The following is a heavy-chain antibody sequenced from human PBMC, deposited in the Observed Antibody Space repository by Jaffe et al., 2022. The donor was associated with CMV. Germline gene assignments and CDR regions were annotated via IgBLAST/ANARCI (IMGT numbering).Heavy chain of an antibody. CDR3: ARPRRGKYYYDSSGPPGGFDP. CDR2: INHSGST. D-gene: IGHD3-22*01. CDR1: GGSFSGYY. Sequence: QVQLQQWGAGLLKPSETLSLTCAVYGGSFSGYYWSWIRQPPGKGLEWIGEINHSGSTNYNPSLKSRVTISVDTSKNQFSLKLSSVTAADTAVYYCARPRRGKYYYDSSGPPGGFDPWGQGTLVTVSS. J-gene: IGHJ5*02. V-gene: IGHV4-34*01.